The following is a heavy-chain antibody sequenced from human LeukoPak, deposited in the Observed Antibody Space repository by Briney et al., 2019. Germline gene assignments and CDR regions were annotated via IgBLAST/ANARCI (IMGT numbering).Heavy chain of an antibody. CDR2: VYLGDSST. D-gene: IGHD2-21*01. CDR1: ATKFSNYW. Sequence: GESLKISCQASATKFSNYWIGWVRQMPGKGLEWMGLVYLGDSSTTYSPSFQGQVTLSADISIATAYLEWNSLKASDSAMYFCATLFSRGLHIWGQGTTVTVSS. CDR3: ATLFSRGLHI. V-gene: IGHV5-51*01. J-gene: IGHJ3*02.